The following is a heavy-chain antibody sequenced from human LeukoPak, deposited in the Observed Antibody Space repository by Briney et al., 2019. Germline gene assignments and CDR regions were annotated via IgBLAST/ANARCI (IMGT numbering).Heavy chain of an antibody. CDR2: ISGSGGST. V-gene: IGHV3-23*01. J-gene: IGHJ4*02. CDR1: GFTFSSYA. CDR3: AKDPKYYDFWSGYGYYFDY. D-gene: IGHD3-3*01. Sequence: GGSLRLSCAASGFTFSSYAMSWVRQAPGKGLEWVSAISGSGGSTYYADSVKGRFTISRDNSKNTLYLQMNSLRGEDTAVYYCAKDPKYYDFWSGYGYYFDYWGQGTLVTVSS.